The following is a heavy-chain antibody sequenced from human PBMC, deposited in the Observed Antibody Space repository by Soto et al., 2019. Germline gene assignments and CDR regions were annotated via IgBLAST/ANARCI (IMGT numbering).Heavy chain of an antibody. J-gene: IGHJ6*02. Sequence: ASVKVSCKASGYTFTGYYMHWVRQAPGQGLEWMGWINPNSGGTNYAQKFQGWVTMTRDTSISTAYMELSRLRSDDTAVYYCARGFRGSVSYGISYYYYGMDVWGQGTTVPVSS. V-gene: IGHV1-2*04. CDR1: GYTFTGYY. CDR2: INPNSGGT. D-gene: IGHD1-26*01. CDR3: ARGFRGSVSYGISYYYYGMDV.